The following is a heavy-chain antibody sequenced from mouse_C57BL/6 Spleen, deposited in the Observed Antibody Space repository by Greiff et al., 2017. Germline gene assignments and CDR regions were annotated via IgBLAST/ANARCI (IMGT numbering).Heavy chain of an antibody. CDR1: GYTFTSYW. CDR3: ARKPGADAMDY. Sequence: VQLQQPGAELVKPGASVKLSCKASGYTFTSYWMQWVKQRPGQGLEWIGEIDPSDSYTNYNQKFKGKATLTVDTSSSTAYMQLSSLTSEDSAVYYCARKPGADAMDYWGQGTSVTVSS. V-gene: IGHV1-50*01. J-gene: IGHJ4*01. CDR2: IDPSDSYT.